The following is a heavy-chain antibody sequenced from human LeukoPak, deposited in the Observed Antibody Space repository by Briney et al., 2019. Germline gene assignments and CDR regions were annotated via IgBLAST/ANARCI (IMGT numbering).Heavy chain of an antibody. D-gene: IGHD3-22*01. CDR1: GYSFTSYY. CDR2: INPSGGST. V-gene: IGHV1-46*01. J-gene: IGHJ4*02. CDR3: ARDGAYYYDSSGYYQYFDY. Sequence: ASVKVSCKASGYSFTSYYMHWVRQAPGQGLEWMGIINPSGGSTSYAQKFQGRVTMTRDMSTSTVYMELSSLRSDDTAVYYCARDGAYYYDSSGYYQYFDYWGQGTLVTVSS.